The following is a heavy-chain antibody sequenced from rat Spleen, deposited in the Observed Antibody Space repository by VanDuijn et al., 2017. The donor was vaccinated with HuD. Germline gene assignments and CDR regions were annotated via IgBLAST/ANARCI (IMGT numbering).Heavy chain of an antibody. CDR3: ASGGSGGLNWFAY. D-gene: IGHD1-1*01. CDR2: ITPSGGST. Sequence: EVQLVESGGGLVQPGRSLKLSCAASGFTFSSYGLHWIRQAPTKGLEWLASITPSGGSTYYRDSVKGRFTISRDNSKNTLYLQMDSLRSGDTATYYCASGGSGGLNWFAYWGQGTLVTVSS. CDR1: GFTFSSYG. J-gene: IGHJ3*01. V-gene: IGHV5-19*01.